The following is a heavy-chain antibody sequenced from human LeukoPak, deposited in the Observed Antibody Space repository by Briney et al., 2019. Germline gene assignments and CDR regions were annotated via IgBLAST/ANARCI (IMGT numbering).Heavy chain of an antibody. CDR3: ARVPNDSSGYHP. CDR2: INPNSGGT. D-gene: IGHD3-22*01. Sequence: PWASVKVSCKASGYTFTGYYMHWVRQAPGQGLEWMGWINPNSGGTNYARKFQGRVTMTRDTSISTAFMELSSLTSDDTAIYYCARVPNDSSGYHPWGQGTLVAVSS. V-gene: IGHV1-2*02. J-gene: IGHJ4*02. CDR1: GYTFTGYY.